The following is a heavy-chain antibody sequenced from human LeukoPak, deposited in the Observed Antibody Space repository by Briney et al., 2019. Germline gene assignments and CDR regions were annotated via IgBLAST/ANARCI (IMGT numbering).Heavy chain of an antibody. CDR1: GFTFSTYW. CDR3: ARDRGTGTFYYYYGMDV. D-gene: IGHD1-7*01. V-gene: IGHV3-7*03. Sequence: GGSLRLSCAASGFTFSTYWMSWVRQAPGKGLEWVANIKQDGSEKYYVDSVKGRFTISRDNAKNSLYLQMNSLRAEDTAVYYCARDRGTGTFYYYYGMDVWGQGTTVTVSS. CDR2: IKQDGSEK. J-gene: IGHJ6*02.